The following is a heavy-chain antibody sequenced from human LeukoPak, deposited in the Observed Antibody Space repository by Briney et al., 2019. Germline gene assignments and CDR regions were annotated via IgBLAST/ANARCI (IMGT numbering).Heavy chain of an antibody. Sequence: SETLSLTCTVSGGSISSYYWGWIRQPPGKGLEWIGSIYYSGSTYYNPSLKSRVTISVDTSKNQFSLKLSSVTAADTAVYYCATLLVRNWFDPWGQGTLVTVSS. J-gene: IGHJ5*02. CDR3: ATLLVRNWFDP. CDR1: GGSISSYY. D-gene: IGHD2-2*01. V-gene: IGHV4-39*07. CDR2: IYYSGST.